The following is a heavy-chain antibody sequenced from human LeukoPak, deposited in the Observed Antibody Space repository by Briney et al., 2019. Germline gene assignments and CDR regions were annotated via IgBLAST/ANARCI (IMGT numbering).Heavy chain of an antibody. D-gene: IGHD1-14*01. Sequence: GGSLRLSCAASGFTFSSHLMHWVRQAQGTGLVWVSSVKSDGTATNYADSVKGRFTISRDNAKNTLYLQMNSLRVEDTAVYYCVRKFATGDWGQGTLVTVPS. CDR3: VRKFATGD. J-gene: IGHJ4*02. CDR2: VKSDGTAT. CDR1: GFTFSSHL. V-gene: IGHV3-74*01.